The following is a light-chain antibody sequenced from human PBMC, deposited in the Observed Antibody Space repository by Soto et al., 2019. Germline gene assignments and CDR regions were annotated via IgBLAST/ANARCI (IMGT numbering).Light chain of an antibody. CDR2: DAS. J-gene: IGKJ3*01. Sequence: MYQLASTLPASVKHRITINCLARQSISSWWAGYQHKPGKAAKLLFYDASSLECGVPSRFTASGSGTEFPLTISSLQPDDFATYHCQQYNSYCLAFGPVTNV. CDR3: QQYNSYCLA. V-gene: IGKV1-5*01. CDR1: QSISSW.